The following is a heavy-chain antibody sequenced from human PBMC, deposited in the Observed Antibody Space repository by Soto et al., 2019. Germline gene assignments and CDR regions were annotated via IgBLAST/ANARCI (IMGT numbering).Heavy chain of an antibody. J-gene: IGHJ5*02. V-gene: IGHV1-69*01. D-gene: IGHD2-15*01. Sequence: QVQLVQSGAEVKKPGSSVKVSCKASGGTFSSYAISWVRQAPGQGLEWMGGIIPIFGTANYAQKFQGRVTITADEATSTAYMELSSVRSEDTAVYYCAKRYCSGGSCVGFDPWGQGTLVTVSS. CDR2: IIPIFGTA. CDR3: AKRYCSGGSCVGFDP. CDR1: GGTFSSYA.